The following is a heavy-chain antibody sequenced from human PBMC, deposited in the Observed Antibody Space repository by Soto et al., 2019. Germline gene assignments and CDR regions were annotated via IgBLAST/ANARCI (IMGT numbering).Heavy chain of an antibody. CDR3: AKVVGATQIFDY. CDR1: GFTFSSYA. CDR2: ISGSGGST. Sequence: VGSLRLSCAASGFTFSSYAMSWVRQAPGKGLEWVSAISGSGGSTYYADSVKGRFTISRDNSKNTLYLQMNSLRAEDTAVYYCAKVVGATQIFDYWGQGTLVTVSS. D-gene: IGHD1-26*01. V-gene: IGHV3-23*01. J-gene: IGHJ4*02.